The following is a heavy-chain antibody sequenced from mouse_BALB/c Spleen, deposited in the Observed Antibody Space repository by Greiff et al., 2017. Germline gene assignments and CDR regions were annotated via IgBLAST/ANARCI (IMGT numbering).Heavy chain of an antibody. CDR3: ARSDRYDAMDY. V-gene: IGHV1S41*01. CDR1: GYTFTSYW. Sequence: DLVKPGASVKLSCKASGYTFTSYWINWIKQRPGQGLEWIGRIAPGSGSTYYNEMFKGKATLTVDTSSSTAYIQLSSLSSEDSAVYCCARSDRYDAMDYWGQGTSVTVSS. J-gene: IGHJ4*01. CDR2: IAPGSGST. D-gene: IGHD2-14*01.